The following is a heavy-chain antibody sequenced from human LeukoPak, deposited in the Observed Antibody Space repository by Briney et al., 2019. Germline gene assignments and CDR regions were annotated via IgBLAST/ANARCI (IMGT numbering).Heavy chain of an antibody. CDR3: ARSRGAGPGAYFDY. V-gene: IGHV3-11*03. Sequence: GSLRLSCAGPGFTFSDEYMSWIRQAPGKGLEGGSYISNSGTYTNYADSVRGRFTISRDNAKHSLYLQMNSLRAEDTAVYYCARSRGAGPGAYFDYWGQGTLVTVSS. J-gene: IGHJ4*02. D-gene: IGHD6-19*01. CDR1: GFTFSDEY. CDR2: ISNSGTYT.